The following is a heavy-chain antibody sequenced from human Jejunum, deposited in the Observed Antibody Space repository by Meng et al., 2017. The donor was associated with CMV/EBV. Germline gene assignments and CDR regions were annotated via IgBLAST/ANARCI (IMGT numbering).Heavy chain of an antibody. CDR3: ARGGYPVDYYGMDV. V-gene: IGHV3-9*01. CDR1: GFTFSSYA. Sequence: SGFTFSSYAMHWVRQAPGKGLEWVSGISWNSGSIGYADSVKGRFTISRDNAKNSLYLQMNSLRAEDTALYYCARGGYPVDYYGMDVWGQGTTVTVSS. CDR2: ISWNSGSI. D-gene: IGHD3-16*02. J-gene: IGHJ6*02.